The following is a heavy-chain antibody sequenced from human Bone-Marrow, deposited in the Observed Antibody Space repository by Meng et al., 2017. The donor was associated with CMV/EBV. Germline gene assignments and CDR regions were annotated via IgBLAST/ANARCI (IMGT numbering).Heavy chain of an antibody. V-gene: IGHV3-13*01. Sequence: LSLSCAASGFTFSSYDMHWVRQATGKGLEWVSAIGTAGDTYYPGSVKGRFTISRENAKNSLYLQMNSLRAGDTAVYYCARGEGVVGATPFDIWGQGTMVTVSS. CDR3: ARGEGVVGATPFDI. J-gene: IGHJ3*02. D-gene: IGHD1-26*01. CDR1: GFTFSSYD. CDR2: IGTAGDT.